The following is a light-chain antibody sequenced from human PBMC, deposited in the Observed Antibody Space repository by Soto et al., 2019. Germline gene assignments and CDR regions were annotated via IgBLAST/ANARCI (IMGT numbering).Light chain of an antibody. CDR2: SAT. CDR1: QIISNR. CDR3: QQASSSAFT. Sequence: DIQMTQSPSSLSASVGDTVTITCRASQIISNRLVWYQQKPGNAPKLLIYSATNLQSGVPSRFSGSASGTEFTLTISSLQPEDFATYYCQQASSSAFTFGQGTEVEIK. J-gene: IGKJ3*01. V-gene: IGKV1-12*01.